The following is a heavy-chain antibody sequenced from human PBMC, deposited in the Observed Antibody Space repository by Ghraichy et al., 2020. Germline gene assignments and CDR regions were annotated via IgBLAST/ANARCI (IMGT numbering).Heavy chain of an antibody. D-gene: IGHD1-26*01. CDR1: GLTFSRDW. CDR3: ASKWELQD. V-gene: IGHV3-74*01. Sequence: GESLNISCAASGLTFSRDWMHWVRQTPGKGLVWVSRISSDGSSISYADSVKGRFTTSRDNAKNTLYLQMNSLRAEDTAVYYCASKWELQDWGQGTLVTVSS. J-gene: IGHJ4*02. CDR2: ISSDGSSI.